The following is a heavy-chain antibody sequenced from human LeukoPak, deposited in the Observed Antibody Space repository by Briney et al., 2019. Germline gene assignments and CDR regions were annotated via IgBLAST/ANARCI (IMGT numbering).Heavy chain of an antibody. J-gene: IGHJ5*02. D-gene: IGHD2-15*01. V-gene: IGHV1-18*01. Sequence: ASVKVSCKASGYTFTSYGISWVRQAPGQGLEWMGWISAYNGNTNYARKLQGRVTMTTDTSTSTAYMELRSLRSDDTAVYYCARFGVVVVADNWFDPWGQGTLVTVSS. CDR3: ARFGVVVVADNWFDP. CDR1: GYTFTSYG. CDR2: ISAYNGNT.